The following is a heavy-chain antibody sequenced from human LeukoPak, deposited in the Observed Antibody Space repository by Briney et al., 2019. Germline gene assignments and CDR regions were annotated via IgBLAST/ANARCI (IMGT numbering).Heavy chain of an antibody. CDR3: ARLKGCSSTSCYENWFDP. CDR1: GYSFTSYW. J-gene: IGHJ5*02. V-gene: IGHV5-51*01. Sequence: GESLKISCKGSGYSFTSYWIGWVRQMPGKGLEWMGIIYPGDSDTRYSPSFQGQVTISADKSISTAYLQWSSLKASDTAMYYCARLKGCSSTSCYENWFDPWGQGTLVTVSS. CDR2: IYPGDSDT. D-gene: IGHD2-2*01.